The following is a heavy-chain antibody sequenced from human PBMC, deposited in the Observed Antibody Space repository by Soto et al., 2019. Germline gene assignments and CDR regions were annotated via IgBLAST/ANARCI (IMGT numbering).Heavy chain of an antibody. Sequence: ASVKVSCKASGYTFTDYAISWVRQAPGQGLEWMGWISAYNGNTNYAQKLQGRVTMTTDTSTSSASMELRSLRSDDTAVYYCARDRGAYGMDVWGQGITVTVS. CDR2: ISAYNGNT. J-gene: IGHJ6*02. V-gene: IGHV1-18*01. CDR1: GYTFTDYA. CDR3: ARDRGAYGMDV.